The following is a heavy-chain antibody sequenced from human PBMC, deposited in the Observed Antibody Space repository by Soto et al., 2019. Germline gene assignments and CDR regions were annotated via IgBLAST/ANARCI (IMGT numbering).Heavy chain of an antibody. J-gene: IGHJ5*02. Sequence: ASVKVSCKASGYTFTGYYMHWVRQAPGQGLEWMGWINPNSGGTNYAQKFQGWVTMTRDTSISTAYMDLSRLRSDDTAVYYCARGGVLVATTHNWFDPWGQGTQVTVSS. V-gene: IGHV1-2*04. CDR3: ARGGVLVATTHNWFDP. D-gene: IGHD5-12*01. CDR1: GYTFTGYY. CDR2: INPNSGGT.